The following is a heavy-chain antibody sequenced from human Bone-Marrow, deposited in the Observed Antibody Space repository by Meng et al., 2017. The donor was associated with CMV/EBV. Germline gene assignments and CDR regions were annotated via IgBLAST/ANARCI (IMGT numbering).Heavy chain of an antibody. CDR1: GFTFSTYE. V-gene: IGHV3-48*03. CDR2: ISNTGSSI. Sequence: GGSLRLSCAASGFTFSTYEMNWVRQAPGKGLEWISYISNTGSSIYYADSLKGRFTISRDNAKNSLYLQMNSLRVEDTAVYYCARGGDFSHSDYWGQGTLVTVSS. D-gene: IGHD3-3*01. CDR3: ARGGDFSHSDY. J-gene: IGHJ4*02.